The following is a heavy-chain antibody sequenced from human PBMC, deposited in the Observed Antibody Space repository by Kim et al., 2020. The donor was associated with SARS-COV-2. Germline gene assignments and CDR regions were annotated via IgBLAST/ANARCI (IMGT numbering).Heavy chain of an antibody. J-gene: IGHJ4*02. D-gene: IGHD3-16*01. CDR3: ARDRGYDYVWGSYLFDY. Sequence: FQGRVTRTRNTSTSTVYMELSSLRSEDTAVYYCARDRGYDYVWGSYLFDYWGQGTLVTVSS. V-gene: IGHV1-46*01.